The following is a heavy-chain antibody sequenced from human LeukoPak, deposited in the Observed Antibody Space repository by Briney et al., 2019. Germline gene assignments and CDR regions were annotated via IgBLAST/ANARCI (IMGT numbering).Heavy chain of an antibody. CDR3: ARYAVVAHLYFDL. CDR1: VGSISRYY. Sequence: SETLSLTCTVSVGSISRYYWSWIRQPPGKGLEWIGYIYYSGSTNYNPSLKSRVTISVDTSKNQFSLKLSSVTAADTTVYYCARYAVVAHLYFDLWGRGTLVTVSS. CDR2: IYYSGST. D-gene: IGHD2-15*01. J-gene: IGHJ2*01. V-gene: IGHV4-59*08.